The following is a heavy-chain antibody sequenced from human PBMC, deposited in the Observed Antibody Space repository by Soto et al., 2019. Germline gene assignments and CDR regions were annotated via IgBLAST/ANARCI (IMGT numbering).Heavy chain of an antibody. CDR1: AFTCSNFV. CDR3: TKASSDRHHMDV. V-gene: IGHV3-23*01. J-gene: IGHJ6*02. Sequence: XGALKVSCSPAAFTCSNFVMRWVRQTPGKGLEWVSTITSTGGDTYYTDSVKGRFTISRDNSKNTLYLQMSSLRAEDTALYYCTKASSDRHHMDVWGQGTTVPVSS. CDR2: ITSTGGDT.